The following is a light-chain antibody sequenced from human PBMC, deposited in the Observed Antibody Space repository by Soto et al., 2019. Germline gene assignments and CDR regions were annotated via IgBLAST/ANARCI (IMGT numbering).Light chain of an antibody. CDR2: DVS. CDR3: CSYTSSSTPWV. Sequence: QSVLTQPASVSGSPGQSITISCTGTSSDVGGYNYVSWYQQHPGKAPKLMIYDVSDRPSGVSNRFSASKSGNTASLTISELQAEDEADYYYCSYTSSSTPWVFGTGTKVTVL. V-gene: IGLV2-14*03. J-gene: IGLJ1*01. CDR1: SSDVGGYNY.